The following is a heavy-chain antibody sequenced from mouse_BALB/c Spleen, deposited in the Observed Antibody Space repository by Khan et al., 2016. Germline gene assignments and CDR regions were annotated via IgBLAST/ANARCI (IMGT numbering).Heavy chain of an antibody. CDR2: INPSTGYI. D-gene: IGHD2-3*01. CDR3: ARDGSPFYFDY. V-gene: IGHV1-7*01. J-gene: IGHJ2*02. CDR1: GYTFTSYW. Sequence: QVRLQQSGAELAKPGASVKMSCKASGYTFTSYWMHWVKQRPGQGLEWIGYINPSTGYIEYNQKFKDKATLTADKSSSTAYMQLSSLTSEDSADYYCARDGSPFYFDYWGQGTSLTVSS.